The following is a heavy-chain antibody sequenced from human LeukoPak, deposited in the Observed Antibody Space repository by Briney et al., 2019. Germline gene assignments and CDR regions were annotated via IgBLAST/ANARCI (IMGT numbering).Heavy chain of an antibody. J-gene: IGHJ4*02. D-gene: IGHD6-19*01. V-gene: IGHV3-48*03. Sequence: GGSLTLSCEASGFTFSSLEMNWAPQAPGKGREGVSYISSSVSTIYYADYVKGRFTISRDNAKNSMYLQMNSLRAEDTAVYYCARGVRIAVAGNIDYWGQGTLVTVSS. CDR1: GFTFSSLE. CDR2: ISSSVSTI. CDR3: ARGVRIAVAGNIDY.